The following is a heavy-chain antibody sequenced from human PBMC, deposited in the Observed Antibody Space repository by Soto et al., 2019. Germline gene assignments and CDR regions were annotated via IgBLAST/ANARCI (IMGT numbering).Heavy chain of an antibody. D-gene: IGHD6-13*01. CDR2: INHSGST. Sequence: SETLSLTCAVYGGSFSGYYWSWIRQPPGKGLEWIGEINHSGSTNYNPSLKSRVTISVDTSKNQFSLKLSSVTAADTAMYYCARTYSSSWSPFDYWGQGTLVTVSS. CDR3: ARTYSSSWSPFDY. V-gene: IGHV4-34*01. J-gene: IGHJ4*02. CDR1: GGSFSGYY.